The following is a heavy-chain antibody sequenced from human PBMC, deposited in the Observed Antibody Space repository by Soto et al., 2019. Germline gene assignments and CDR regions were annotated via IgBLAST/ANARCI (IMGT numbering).Heavy chain of an antibody. V-gene: IGHV2-5*02. J-gene: IGHJ3*02. D-gene: IGHD3-9*01. CDR3: AHRRAILWPPVDAFDI. CDR1: GFSLSTSGVG. Sequence: SGPTLVKPTQTLTLTCTFSGFSLSTSGVGVGWIRQPPGKALEWLALIYWDDDKRYSPSLKSRLTITKDTSKNQVVLTMTNMDPVDTATYYCAHRRAILWPPVDAFDIWGQGTMVTVSS. CDR2: IYWDDDK.